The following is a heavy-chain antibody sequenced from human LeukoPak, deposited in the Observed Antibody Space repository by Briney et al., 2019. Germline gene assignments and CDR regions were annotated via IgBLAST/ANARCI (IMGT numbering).Heavy chain of an antibody. V-gene: IGHV4-4*07. J-gene: IGHJ3*02. Sequence: SETLSLTCTVSDDSISNYYWSWIRQPAGKGLEWIGRIYTSGSTNYNPSLKSRVTMSVDTSKNQFSLKLSSVTAADTAVYYCARGMVRTLPTAFDIWGQGTMVTVSS. CDR1: DDSISNYY. CDR2: IYTSGST. CDR3: ARGMVRTLPTAFDI. D-gene: IGHD3-10*01.